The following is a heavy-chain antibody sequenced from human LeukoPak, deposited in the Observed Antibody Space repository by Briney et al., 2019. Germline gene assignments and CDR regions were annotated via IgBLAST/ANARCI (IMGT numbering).Heavy chain of an antibody. J-gene: IGHJ4*02. V-gene: IGHV3-9*01. D-gene: IGHD1-26*01. CDR1: GFTFSDYY. CDR3: AKAPGPTVGATTYFDY. CDR2: ISWNSGSI. Sequence: GGSLRLSCAASGFTFSDYYMSWIRQAPGKGLEWVSGISWNSGSIGYADSVKGRFTISRDNAKNSLYLQMNSLRAEDTALYYCAKAPGPTVGATTYFDYWGQGTLVTVSS.